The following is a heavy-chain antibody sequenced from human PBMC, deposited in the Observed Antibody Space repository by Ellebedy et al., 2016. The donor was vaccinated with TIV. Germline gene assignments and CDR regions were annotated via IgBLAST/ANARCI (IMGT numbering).Heavy chain of an antibody. V-gene: IGHV3-33*05. D-gene: IGHD4-17*01. Sequence: PGGSLRLSCSASGFTYNQYGMHWVRQAPGKGLEWVAIILNDGNDKYYADSVKGRFTISRDNSKNTVYLQMNSLRAEDTAVYYCTTDYGYGDYRFRYWGQGTLVTVSS. J-gene: IGHJ4*02. CDR1: GFTYNQYG. CDR2: ILNDGNDK. CDR3: TTDYGYGDYRFRY.